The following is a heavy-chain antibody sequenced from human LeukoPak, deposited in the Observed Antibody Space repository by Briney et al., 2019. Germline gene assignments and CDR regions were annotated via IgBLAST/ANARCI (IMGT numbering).Heavy chain of an antibody. J-gene: IGHJ5*02. CDR3: ARRERYSYVSGWFDP. D-gene: IGHD5-18*01. CDR2: IYYSGST. V-gene: IGHV4-59*08. Sequence: SETLSLTCTVSGGYISRYYWSWIRQPPGKGLEWIGYIYYSGSTNYNPSLKSRVTISVDTSKNQFSLKLSSVTAAGTAVYYCARRERYSYVSGWFDPWGQGTLVTVSS. CDR1: GGYISRYY.